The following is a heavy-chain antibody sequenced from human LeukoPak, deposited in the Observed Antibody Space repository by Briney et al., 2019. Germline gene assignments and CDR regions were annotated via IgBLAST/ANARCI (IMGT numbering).Heavy chain of an antibody. J-gene: IGHJ4*02. CDR3: ARLGWYGY. D-gene: IGHD6-19*01. CDR2: INHSGST. CDR1: GGSFSGYY. V-gene: IGHV4-34*01. Sequence: PSETLSLTCAVYGGSFSGYYWSWIRQPPGKGLEWIGEINHSGSTNYNPSLKSRVTISVDTSKNQFSLKLSSVTAADTAVYYCARLGWYGYWGQGTLVTVSS.